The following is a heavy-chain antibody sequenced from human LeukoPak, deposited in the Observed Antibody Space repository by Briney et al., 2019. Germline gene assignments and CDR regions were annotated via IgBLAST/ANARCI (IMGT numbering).Heavy chain of an antibody. Sequence: GGSLRLSCAASGFTFSSYSMNWVRQAPGKGLEWVSSISTSSNYIYYADSVKGRFTISRDNAKNSLYLQMNSLRAEDTAVYYCAGAVDYYGSGSGNWFDSWGQGTLVTVSS. CDR1: GFTFSSYS. CDR2: ISTSSNYI. V-gene: IGHV3-21*01. D-gene: IGHD3-10*01. CDR3: AGAVDYYGSGSGNWFDS. J-gene: IGHJ5*01.